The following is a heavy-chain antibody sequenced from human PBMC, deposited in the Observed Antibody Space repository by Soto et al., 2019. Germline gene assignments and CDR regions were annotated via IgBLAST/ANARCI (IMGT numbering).Heavy chain of an antibody. Sequence: QVQLVESGGGVVQPGRSLRLSCAASGFTFSSYAMHWVRQAPGKGLEWVAAIWYEGSNQYYADAVKGRCTISRDNSKITLYMQMNSLRVEDTAVYYWAQEGRVGYSTRIFRRDNWFDPWGQGTPVTVSS. CDR1: GFTFSSYA. CDR2: IWYEGSNQ. D-gene: IGHD6-13*01. J-gene: IGHJ5*02. V-gene: IGHV3-33*06. CDR3: AQEGRVGYSTRIFRRDNWFDP.